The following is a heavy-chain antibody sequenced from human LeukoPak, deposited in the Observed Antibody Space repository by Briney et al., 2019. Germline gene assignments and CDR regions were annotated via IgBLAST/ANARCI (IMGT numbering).Heavy chain of an antibody. CDR2: ISSSSSYI. Sequence: PGGSLRLSCAASGFTFSSYSMNWVRQAPGKGLEWVSSISSSSSYIYYADSVKGRFTISRDNAKNSLYLQMNSLRAEDTAVYYCAREGCVLRYFDWLSPRDYYGMDVWGQGTTVTVSS. D-gene: IGHD3-9*01. CDR1: GFTFSSYS. CDR3: AREGCVLRYFDWLSPRDYYGMDV. V-gene: IGHV3-21*01. J-gene: IGHJ6*02.